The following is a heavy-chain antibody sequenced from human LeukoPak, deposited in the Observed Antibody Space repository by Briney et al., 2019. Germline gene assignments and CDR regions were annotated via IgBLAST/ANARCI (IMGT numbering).Heavy chain of an antibody. V-gene: IGHV4-59*01. CDR3: ARVSRAVMMILR. J-gene: IGHJ4*02. CDR2: IYYSGST. CDR1: GGSISSYY. Sequence: SETLSLTCTVSGGSISSYYWSWIRQPPGKGLEWIGYIYYSGSTNYNPSLKSRVTISVDTSKNQFSLKLSSVTAADTAVYYCARVSRAVMMILRWGQGTLVTVSS. D-gene: IGHD3-16*01.